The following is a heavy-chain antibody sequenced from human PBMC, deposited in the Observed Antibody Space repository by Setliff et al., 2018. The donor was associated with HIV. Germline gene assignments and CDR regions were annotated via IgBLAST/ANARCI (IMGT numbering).Heavy chain of an antibody. CDR2: ISYDGSNK. D-gene: IGHD2-2*01. Sequence: PGGSLRLSCAASGFTFSSYWMHWVRQAPGKGLEWVAVISYDGSNKYYADSVKGRFTISRDNSKNTLYLQMNSLRAEDTAVYYCARDSPNCSSTSCYGGLGYYYMDVWGKGTTVTVSS. J-gene: IGHJ6*03. CDR3: ARDSPNCSSTSCYGGLGYYYMDV. V-gene: IGHV3-30*03. CDR1: GFTFSSYW.